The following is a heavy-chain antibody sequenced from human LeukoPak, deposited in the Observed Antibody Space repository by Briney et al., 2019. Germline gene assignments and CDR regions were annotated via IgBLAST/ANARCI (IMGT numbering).Heavy chain of an antibody. V-gene: IGHV1-18*01. CDR1: GYTFTSYG. Sequence: EASVKVSCKASGYTFTSYGISWVRQAPGQGLEWMGWISAYNGNTNYAQKLQGRVTMTTDTSTSTAYMELRSLRSDDTAVYYCARQLGDYYDSSGYFDYWGQGTLVTVSS. CDR2: ISAYNGNT. J-gene: IGHJ4*02. D-gene: IGHD3-22*01. CDR3: ARQLGDYYDSSGYFDY.